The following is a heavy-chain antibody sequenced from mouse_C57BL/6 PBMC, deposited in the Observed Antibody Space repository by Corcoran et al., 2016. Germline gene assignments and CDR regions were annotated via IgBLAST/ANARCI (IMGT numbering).Heavy chain of an antibody. CDR3: GRMTYSNSYWYLVG. V-gene: IGHV9-1*01. J-gene: IGHJ1*03. D-gene: IGHD2-5*01. Sequence: QIQLVQSGPELKKPGETVKISCKASGYTFTEYPMHWVKQAPGKGFKWMGMIYTDTGETTYAEEFKGRFAFSLETATSTAYLTINNLKKEATATNFCGRMTYSNSYWYLVGGCTGTTATVSS. CDR2: IYTDTGET. CDR1: GYTFTEYP.